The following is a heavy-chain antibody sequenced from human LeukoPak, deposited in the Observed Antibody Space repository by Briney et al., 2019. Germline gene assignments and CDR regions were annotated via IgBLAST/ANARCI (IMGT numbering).Heavy chain of an antibody. CDR2: ISWNSGSI. Sequence: GRSLRLSCAASGFTFDDYAMHWVRQAPGKGLEWVSGISWNSGSIGYADSVKGRFTISRDNAKNSLYLQMNSLRAEDAALYYCAKEREGKYYDFWSGYLGSPFDYWGQGTLVTVSS. CDR1: GFTFDDYA. J-gene: IGHJ4*02. CDR3: AKEREGKYYDFWSGYLGSPFDY. D-gene: IGHD3-3*01. V-gene: IGHV3-9*01.